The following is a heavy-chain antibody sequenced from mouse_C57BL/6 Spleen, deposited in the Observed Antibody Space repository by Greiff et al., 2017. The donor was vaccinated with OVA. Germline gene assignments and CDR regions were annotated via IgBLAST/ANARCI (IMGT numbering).Heavy chain of an antibody. CDR3: ARGATVVPIAY. CDR1: GYTFTSYW. D-gene: IGHD1-1*01. J-gene: IGHJ3*01. CDR2: IYPSDSET. V-gene: IGHV1-61*01. Sequence: QVQLQQPGAELVRPGSSVKLSCKASGYTFTSYWMDWVKQRTGQGLEWIGNIYPSDSETHYNQKFKDKATLTVDKSSSTAYMQLSSLTSEYSAVYYCARGATVVPIAYWGQGTLVTVSA.